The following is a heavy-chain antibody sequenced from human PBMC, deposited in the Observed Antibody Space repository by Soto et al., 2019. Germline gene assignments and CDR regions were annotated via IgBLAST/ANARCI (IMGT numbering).Heavy chain of an antibody. D-gene: IGHD3-10*01. J-gene: IGHJ6*03. CDR1: GVSISNYY. CDR3: ASSQDVTMLRGNLKYYYYYYMDV. Sequence: SETLSLTCTVSGVSISNYYWSWIRQPPGKGLEWIGYIFYSGNTKYSPSLKSRVTISVDTSKNQFSLKLGSVTAADTAVYYCASSQDVTMLRGNLKYYYYYYMDVWGKGTTVTVSS. CDR2: IFYSGNT. V-gene: IGHV4-59*08.